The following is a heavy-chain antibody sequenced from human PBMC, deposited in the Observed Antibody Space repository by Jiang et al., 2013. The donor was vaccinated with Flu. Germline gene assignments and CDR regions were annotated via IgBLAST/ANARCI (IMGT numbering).Heavy chain of an antibody. J-gene: IGHJ3*02. V-gene: IGHV4-59*08. CDR1: GDSINNYY. CDR2: VYYSGST. CDR3: ARRRAMAVSDAFDI. D-gene: IGHD5-18*01. Sequence: GPGLVKPSETLSLTCSVSGDSINNYYWNWIRLPPGKGLEWIGYVYYSGSTIYNPSLKSRVTMSVDTSKTQFSLKLSSVTAADTAVYYCARRRAMAVSDAFDIWGQGTMVTVSS.